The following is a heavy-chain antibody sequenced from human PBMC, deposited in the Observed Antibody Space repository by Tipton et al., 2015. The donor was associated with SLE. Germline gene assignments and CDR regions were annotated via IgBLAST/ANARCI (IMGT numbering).Heavy chain of an antibody. D-gene: IGHD6-19*01. CDR3: ARNTGWYKTDY. V-gene: IGHV4-39*07. J-gene: IGHJ4*02. Sequence: TLSLTCTVSGGSIDIGSDYWGWIRQPPGKGLEWIGSLYQSGSTYYNPSLRSRVTISLDTSKNQFSLNLRSVTAADTAVYYCARNTGWYKTDYWGQGTLVTVSS. CDR1: GGSIDIGSDY. CDR2: LYQSGST.